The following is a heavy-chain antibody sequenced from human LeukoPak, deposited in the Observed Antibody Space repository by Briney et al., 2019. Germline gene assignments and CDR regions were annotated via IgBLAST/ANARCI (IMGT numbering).Heavy chain of an antibody. CDR3: ACASGNYYNGNYFDY. D-gene: IGHD3-10*01. J-gene: IGHJ4*02. CDR2: INANSGGT. V-gene: IGHV1-2*02. CDR1: GCTFTGYN. Sequence: ASVKVSCKASGCTFTGYNMHWVRQAPGQGLEWMGWINANSGGTNYAQKFQGRVTMTRDTSISTAFMELSRLSSDDTAVYYCACASGNYYNGNYFDYWGQGTLVTVSS.